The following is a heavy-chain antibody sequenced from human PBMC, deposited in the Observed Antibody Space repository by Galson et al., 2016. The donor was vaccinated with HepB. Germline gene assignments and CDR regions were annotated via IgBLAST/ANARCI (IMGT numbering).Heavy chain of an antibody. V-gene: IGHV3-23*01. CDR1: GFTFSKYA. CDR2: VSGSGRST. D-gene: IGHD3-3*01. CDR3: AKLYDDFFSGWYYYALHV. J-gene: IGHJ6*02. Sequence: SLRLSCAASGFTFSKYAMTWVRQAPGKGLEWVSIVSGSGRSTYYADSVKGRFTVSRDNSKKKVFLQMSSLRAEDTAIYFCAKLYDDFFSGWYYYALHVWGQGTTVTVSS.